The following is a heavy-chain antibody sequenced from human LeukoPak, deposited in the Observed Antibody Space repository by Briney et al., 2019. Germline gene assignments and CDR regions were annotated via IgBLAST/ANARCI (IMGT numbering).Heavy chain of an antibody. CDR1: NYSISSAYY. J-gene: IGHJ6*03. V-gene: IGHV4-38-2*02. Sequence: SETLSLTCTVSNYSISSAYYWGWIRQPPGKGLEWIGSIYHSGIVYYNPSLKSRVTISVDTSKNQFSLKLSSVTAADTAVYYCARLGAWKKQLWSEPYYYYYYYMDVWGKGTTVTVSS. D-gene: IGHD5-18*01. CDR2: IYHSGIV. CDR3: ARLGAWKKQLWSEPYYYYYYYMDV.